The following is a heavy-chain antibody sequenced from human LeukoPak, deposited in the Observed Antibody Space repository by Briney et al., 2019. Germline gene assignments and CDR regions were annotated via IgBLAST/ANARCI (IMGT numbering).Heavy chain of an antibody. CDR1: GFTFSSYG. Sequence: PGGSLRLSCAASGFTFSSYGIHWVRQAPGKGLEWVAFIRYDGSNKYYADSVKGRFTISRDNSKNTVFLQMSSLRADDTAVYYCAKAYSSSSGPFDYWGQGTWSPSPQ. CDR3: AKAYSSSSGPFDY. J-gene: IGHJ4*02. D-gene: IGHD6-6*01. V-gene: IGHV3-30*02. CDR2: IRYDGSNK.